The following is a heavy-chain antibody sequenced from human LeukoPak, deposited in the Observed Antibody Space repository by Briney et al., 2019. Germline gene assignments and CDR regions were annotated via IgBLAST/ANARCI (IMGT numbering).Heavy chain of an antibody. J-gene: IGHJ3*02. V-gene: IGHV4-59*08. CDR2: IYYSGTS. D-gene: IGHD3-22*01. CDR3: ARKAPSPYDSSGYLDPKAFDI. CDR1: GGSIFGYF. Sequence: PSETLSLTCTVSGGSIFGYFWNWIRQPPGQGLEWIAYIYYSGTSDYNPSLRSRVTISVDTSKNQFSLKLTPVTATDTALYYCARKAPSPYDSSGYLDPKAFDIWGQGTMVTVSS.